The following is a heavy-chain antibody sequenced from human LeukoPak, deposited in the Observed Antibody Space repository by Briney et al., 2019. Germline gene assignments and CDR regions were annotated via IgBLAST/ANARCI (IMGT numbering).Heavy chain of an antibody. CDR3: VKGVETAMVPDY. D-gene: IGHD5-18*01. CDR2: ISTNGGST. J-gene: IGHJ4*02. Sequence: GGSLRLSCSASGFTFSSYGMHWARQAPGTGLQYVSAISTNGGSTYYADSVKGRFTISRDNSKNTLYLQMSSLRAEDTAVYYCVKGVETAMVPDYWGQGTLVTVSS. V-gene: IGHV3-64D*09. CDR1: GFTFSSYG.